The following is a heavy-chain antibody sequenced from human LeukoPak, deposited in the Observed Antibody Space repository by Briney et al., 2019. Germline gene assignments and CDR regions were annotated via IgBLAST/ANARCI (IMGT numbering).Heavy chain of an antibody. Sequence: GGSLRLSCAASGFTFSSYAMSWVRQAPGKGLEWVSAISGSGGSTYYADSVKGRFTISRDNSKNTLYLQMNSLRAKDTAVYYCAKDYCSGGSCYSDAFDIWGQGTMVTVSS. J-gene: IGHJ3*02. CDR2: ISGSGGST. CDR1: GFTFSSYA. V-gene: IGHV3-23*01. D-gene: IGHD2-15*01. CDR3: AKDYCSGGSCYSDAFDI.